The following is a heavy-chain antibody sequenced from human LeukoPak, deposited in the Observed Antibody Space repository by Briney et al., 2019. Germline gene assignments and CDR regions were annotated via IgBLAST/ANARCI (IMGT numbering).Heavy chain of an antibody. J-gene: IGHJ5*02. D-gene: IGHD6-25*01. V-gene: IGHV4-34*01. Sequence: PSETLSLTCAVYGGSFSGYYWSWIRQPPGKGLEWIGEINHSGSTNYNPSLKSRVTISVDTSKNQFSLKLSSVTAADTAVYYCARRYSSGWTDWFDPWGQGTLVTVSS. CDR3: ARRYSSGWTDWFDP. CDR2: INHSGST. CDR1: GGSFSGYY.